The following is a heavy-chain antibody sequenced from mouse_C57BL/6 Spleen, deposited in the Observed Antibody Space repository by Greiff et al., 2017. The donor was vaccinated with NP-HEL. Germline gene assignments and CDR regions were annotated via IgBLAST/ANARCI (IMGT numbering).Heavy chain of an antibody. J-gene: IGHJ3*01. D-gene: IGHD1-1*01. CDR2: INPSSGST. Sequence: QVQLQQSGAELAKPGASVKLSCKASGYTFTSYWMHWVKQRPGQGLEWIGYINPSSGSTKYNQKFKDKATLTADKSSSTAYMQLSSLTSEDSAGYYCARTDYYGSSWFAYWGQGTLVTVSA. CDR1: GYTFTSYW. CDR3: ARTDYYGSSWFAY. V-gene: IGHV1-7*01.